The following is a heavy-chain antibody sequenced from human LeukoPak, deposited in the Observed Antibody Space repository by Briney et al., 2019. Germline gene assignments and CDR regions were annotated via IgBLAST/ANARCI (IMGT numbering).Heavy chain of an antibody. D-gene: IGHD2-2*02. J-gene: IGHJ5*02. V-gene: IGHV1-3*01. CDR3: ARDIVVVPAAIRSYNWFDP. CDR2: INAGNGNT. CDR1: GYTFTIYA. Sequence: ASVKVSCTASGYTFTIYAMHWVRQAPGQRLEWMGWINAGNGNTKYSQKFQGRVTITRDTSASTAYMELSSLRSEDTAVYYCARDIVVVPAAIRSYNWFDPWGQGTLVTVSS.